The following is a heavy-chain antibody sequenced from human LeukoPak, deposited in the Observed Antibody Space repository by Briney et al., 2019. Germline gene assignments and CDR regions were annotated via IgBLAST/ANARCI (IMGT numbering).Heavy chain of an antibody. CDR3: AKGLHTSSWYGNWFDP. CDR1: GFSFSTFA. D-gene: IGHD2-15*01. J-gene: IGHJ5*02. CDR2: ISSDGSKE. Sequence: GRPLRLSCGASGFSFSTFAMHWVRQTPDKGLEWVAVISSDGSKEIYADSVKGRFTISRDNSKNTRYLRMNNLTPEDTALYYCAKGLHTSSWYGNWFDPWGQGTLVTVSS. V-gene: IGHV3-30*18.